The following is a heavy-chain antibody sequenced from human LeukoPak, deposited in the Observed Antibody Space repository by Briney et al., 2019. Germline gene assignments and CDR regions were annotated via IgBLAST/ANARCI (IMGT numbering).Heavy chain of an antibody. J-gene: IGHJ4*02. Sequence: PSETLSLTCAVYGGSFSGYYWSWIRQPPGKGLEWIGEINHSGSTNYNPSLKSRVTISVDTSKNQFSLKLSSVTAADTAVYYCARVSRYSSSWSFDYWGQGTLVTVSS. CDR3: ARVSRYSSSWSFDY. D-gene: IGHD6-13*01. V-gene: IGHV4-34*01. CDR2: INHSGST. CDR1: GGSFSGYY.